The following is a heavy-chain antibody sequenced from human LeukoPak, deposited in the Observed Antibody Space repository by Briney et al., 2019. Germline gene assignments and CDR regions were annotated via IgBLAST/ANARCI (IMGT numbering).Heavy chain of an antibody. V-gene: IGHV3-23*01. J-gene: IGHJ4*02. D-gene: IGHD3-10*01. Sequence: KTGGSLRLSCAASGFTFSSYAMSWVRQAPGKGLEWVSAISGSGGSTYYADSVKGRFTISRDNSKNTLYLQMNSLRAEDTAVYYCAKVSYGSGSYYTPFEFDYWSQGTLVTVSS. CDR3: AKVSYGSGSYYTPFEFDY. CDR2: ISGSGGST. CDR1: GFTFSSYA.